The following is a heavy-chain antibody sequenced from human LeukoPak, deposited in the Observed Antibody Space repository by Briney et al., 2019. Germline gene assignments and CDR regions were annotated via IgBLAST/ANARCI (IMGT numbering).Heavy chain of an antibody. CDR1: GFTVSSNY. Sequence: GGSLRLSCAASGFTVSSNYMSWVRQAPGKGLEWVSAIYTGGSTYYAGSVKGRFTISRDNSKNTLYLQMNSLRAEDTAVYYCAKDHCTNGVCYTRDYYFDYWGQGTLVTVSS. CDR2: IYTGGST. J-gene: IGHJ4*02. D-gene: IGHD2-8*01. V-gene: IGHV3-66*01. CDR3: AKDHCTNGVCYTRDYYFDY.